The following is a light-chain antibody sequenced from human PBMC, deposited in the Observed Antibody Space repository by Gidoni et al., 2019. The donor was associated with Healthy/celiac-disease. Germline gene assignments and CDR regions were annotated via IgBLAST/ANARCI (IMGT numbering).Light chain of an antibody. Sequence: DIVMTQSPLSLPVTPGEPASISCRSSQSLLHSNGYNYLDWYLQKPGQSPQLLIYLGSNRASGVPDRFSGSGSGTDFTLKISRVEAEDVGVYYCMQALQTPPFTFXSXTKVDIK. V-gene: IGKV2-28*01. J-gene: IGKJ3*01. CDR2: LGS. CDR1: QSLLHSNGYNY. CDR3: MQALQTPPFT.